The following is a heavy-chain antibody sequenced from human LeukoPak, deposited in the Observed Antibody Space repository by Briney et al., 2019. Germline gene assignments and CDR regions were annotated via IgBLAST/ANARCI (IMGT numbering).Heavy chain of an antibody. V-gene: IGHV4-61*01. J-gene: IGHJ4*02. Sequence: SETLSLTCTVSGGSISSSSYFWSWIRQPPGKGLEWIGYISYSGSTGHNPSLRSRVTISVDTSKNQFSLKLSSVTAADTAVYYCARDGSGYTLWGQGTLVTVSS. D-gene: IGHD5-12*01. CDR3: ARDGSGYTL. CDR1: GGSISSSSYF. CDR2: ISYSGST.